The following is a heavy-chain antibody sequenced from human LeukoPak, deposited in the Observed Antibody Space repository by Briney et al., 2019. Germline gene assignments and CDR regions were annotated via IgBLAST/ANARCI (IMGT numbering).Heavy chain of an antibody. V-gene: IGHV3-21*01. CDR3: ASPTPTYYDRSGVPAHP. CDR1: GFTFSSYS. CDR2: ISSSSSYI. J-gene: IGHJ4*02. Sequence: GGSLRLSCAASGFTFSSYSMNWVRQAQGKGLEWVSSISSSSSYIYYADSVKGRFTISRDNAKNSLYLQMNSLRAEDTAVYYCASPTPTYYDRSGVPAHPWGQGTLVTVSS. D-gene: IGHD3-22*01.